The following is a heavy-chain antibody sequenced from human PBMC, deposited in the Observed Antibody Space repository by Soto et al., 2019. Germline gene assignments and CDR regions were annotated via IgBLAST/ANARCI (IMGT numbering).Heavy chain of an antibody. V-gene: IGHV4-4*02. CDR2: IYHSGNT. J-gene: IGHJ6*02. CDR1: GGSISSSNW. Sequence: SETLSLTCAVSGGSISSSNWWSWVRQPPGKGLEWIGEIYHSGNTKYNPSLKSRITMSVDKAKNQFSLKMTSVTAAGTAVYYCATSGWNEDFYYYYCMDVWGQGTTVTVSS. D-gene: IGHD6-19*01. CDR3: ATSGWNEDFYYYYCMDV.